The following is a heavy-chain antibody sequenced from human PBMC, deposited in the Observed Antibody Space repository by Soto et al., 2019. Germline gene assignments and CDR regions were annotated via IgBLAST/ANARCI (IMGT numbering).Heavy chain of an antibody. Sequence: QVQLVQSGAEVKKPGASVKVSCKASGCTFTAYYMHWVRQAPGQGLEWMGWINPNSGGTNYAQKFQGWVTMTRDTTISTAYMEMSRLRSDDTAEYYYARGGGSRYSYGYRYYFDYWGQGTLVTVSS. CDR2: INPNSGGT. CDR3: ARGGGSRYSYGYRYYFDY. V-gene: IGHV1-2*04. D-gene: IGHD5-18*01. CDR1: GCTFTAYY. J-gene: IGHJ4*02.